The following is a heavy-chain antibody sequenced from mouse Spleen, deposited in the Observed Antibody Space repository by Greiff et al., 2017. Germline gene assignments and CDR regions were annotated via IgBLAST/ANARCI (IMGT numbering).Heavy chain of an antibody. J-gene: IGHJ4*01. Sequence: VQLQQPGAELVKPGASVKLSCKASGYTFTSYWMHWVKQRPGQGLEWIGEINPSNGRTNYNEKFKSKATLTVDKSSSTAYMQLSSLTSEDSAVYYCARWRLNAMDYWGQGTSVTVSS. D-gene: IGHD3-2*02. CDR2: INPSNGRT. CDR1: GYTFTSYW. V-gene: IGHV1S81*02. CDR3: ARWRLNAMDY.